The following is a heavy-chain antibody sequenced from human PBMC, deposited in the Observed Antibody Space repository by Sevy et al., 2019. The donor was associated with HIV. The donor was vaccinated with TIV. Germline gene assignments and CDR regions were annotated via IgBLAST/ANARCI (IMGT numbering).Heavy chain of an antibody. Sequence: GGSLRLSCAASGFTVGTNYMSWVRQVPGKGLEWVSVIYSDGNTYYADSVKGRFTISRDNAKNTLYLQMNSLRAEDTAVYYCARGRGDQWLVTRGFDPWGQGTLVTVSS. J-gene: IGHJ5*02. CDR3: ARGRGDQWLVTRGFDP. V-gene: IGHV3-53*01. D-gene: IGHD6-19*01. CDR2: IYSDGNT. CDR1: GFTVGTNY.